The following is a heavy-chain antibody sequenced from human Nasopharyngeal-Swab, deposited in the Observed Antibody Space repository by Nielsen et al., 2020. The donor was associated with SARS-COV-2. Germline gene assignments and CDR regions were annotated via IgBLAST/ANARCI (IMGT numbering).Heavy chain of an antibody. CDR1: GFIFSNYA. D-gene: IGHD3-3*01. J-gene: IGHJ6*02. CDR3: ARDSRRITIFGVARVYYGMDV. Sequence: GESLKISCAASGFIFSNYAMSWVRQAPGKGLEWVSAISDSGGSTYYADSVKGRFTVSRDNSENTLYLQMNSLRAEDTAVYYCARDSRRITIFGVARVYYGMDVWGQGTTVTVSS. CDR2: ISDSGGST. V-gene: IGHV3-23*01.